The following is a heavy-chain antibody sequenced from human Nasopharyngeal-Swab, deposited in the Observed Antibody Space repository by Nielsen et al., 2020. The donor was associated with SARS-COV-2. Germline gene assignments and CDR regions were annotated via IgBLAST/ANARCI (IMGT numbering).Heavy chain of an antibody. D-gene: IGHD3-10*01. CDR1: GFTFSSYW. CDR2: IKQDGSEK. CDR3: ARDSGSYSDY. J-gene: IGHJ4*02. V-gene: IGHV3-7*01. Sequence: GESLKISCAASGFTFSSYWMSWVRQAPGKGLEWVANIKQDGSEKYYVDSVKGRFTISRDNAKNSLYLQMNGLRAEDTAVYYCARDSGSYSDYWGQGTLVTVSS.